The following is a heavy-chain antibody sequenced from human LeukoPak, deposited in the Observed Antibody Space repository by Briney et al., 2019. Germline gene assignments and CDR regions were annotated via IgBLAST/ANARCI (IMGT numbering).Heavy chain of an antibody. J-gene: IGHJ5*02. CDR2: MNPRSGNT. CDR1: GYTFTSYY. D-gene: IGHD2/OR15-2a*01. Sequence: GASVKVSCKASGYTFTSYYMHWVRQATGQGLEWMGWMNPRSGNTGYAQKFQGRVTMTRNTSVGIAYMELSSLRSEDTAVYYCARRTRFTSNWFDPWGQGTLVTVSS. CDR3: ARRTRFTSNWFDP. V-gene: IGHV1-8*02.